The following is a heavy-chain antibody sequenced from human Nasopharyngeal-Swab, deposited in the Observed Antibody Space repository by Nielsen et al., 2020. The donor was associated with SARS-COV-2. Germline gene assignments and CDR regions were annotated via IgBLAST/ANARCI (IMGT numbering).Heavy chain of an antibody. Sequence: GESLKISCAASGFTVNSNYMSWVRQAPGKGLEWVSVILTGLSTYYADSVRGRFTISRDSSKNTVYLQMNSLRAEDTALYYCATHSPNNNCRDATCRYYYYYMGVWGKGTTVTVSS. J-gene: IGHJ6*03. CDR3: ATHSPNNNCRDATCRYYYYYMGV. CDR2: ILTGLST. CDR1: GFTVNSNY. D-gene: IGHD3-10*01. V-gene: IGHV3-66*01.